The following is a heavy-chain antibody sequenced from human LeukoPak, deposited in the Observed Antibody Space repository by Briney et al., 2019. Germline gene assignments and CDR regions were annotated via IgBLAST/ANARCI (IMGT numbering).Heavy chain of an antibody. CDR1: GFTFSSYW. Sequence: GGSLRLSCAASGFTFSSYWMHWVRQAPGKGLVWVSRINSDGNSTSYADSVKGRFTISRDNAKNTLYLQMNSLRAEDTAVYYCAREELLIYYYYGMDVWGQGTTVTVSS. D-gene: IGHD1-7*01. J-gene: IGHJ6*02. CDR3: AREELLIYYYYGMDV. V-gene: IGHV3-74*01. CDR2: INSDGNST.